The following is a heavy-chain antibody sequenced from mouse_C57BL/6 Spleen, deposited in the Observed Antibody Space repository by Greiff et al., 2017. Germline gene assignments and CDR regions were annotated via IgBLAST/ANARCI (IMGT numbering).Heavy chain of an antibody. V-gene: IGHV3-6*01. CDR1: GYSITSGYY. CDR3: AREVVGLRPWFAY. Sequence: VQLKESGPGLVKPSQSLSLTCSVTGYSITSGYYWNWIRQFPGNKLEWMGYISYDGSNNYNPSLKNRISITRDTSKNQFFLKLNSVTTEDTAQYDCAREVVGLRPWFAYWGQGTLVTVSA. J-gene: IGHJ3*01. D-gene: IGHD1-2*01. CDR2: ISYDGSN.